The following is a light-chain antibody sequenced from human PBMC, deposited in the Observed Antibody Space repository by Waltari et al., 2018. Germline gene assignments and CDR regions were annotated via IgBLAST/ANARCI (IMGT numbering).Light chain of an antibody. Sequence: QSVLTQAPSASGTPGQRVTISCSGSRSNIGKNAVNWYQQVPGTAPKLLIYANDQRASGVPGRFSGSQSGTSTSLVISGLQAEDEADYYCAAWDNNLNGLFGGGTKLTVL. CDR3: AAWDNNLNGL. CDR2: AND. V-gene: IGLV1-44*01. CDR1: RSNIGKNA. J-gene: IGLJ3*02.